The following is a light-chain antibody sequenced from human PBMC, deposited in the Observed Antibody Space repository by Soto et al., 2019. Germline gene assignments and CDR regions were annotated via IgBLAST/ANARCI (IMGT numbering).Light chain of an antibody. V-gene: IGKV2-30*01. Sequence: DFEMPQSPLSLPVPLGQPASISFRSSQSLIYSDGNTYLSWFQQRPGQSPRRQIYKVSNRDSGVPDRFSGRGSGTDFTLKSSRVEAEDVVVYYCMQGAHLPRTFGQGTKVDIK. CDR1: QSLIYSDGNTY. J-gene: IGKJ1*01. CDR3: MQGAHLPRT. CDR2: KVS.